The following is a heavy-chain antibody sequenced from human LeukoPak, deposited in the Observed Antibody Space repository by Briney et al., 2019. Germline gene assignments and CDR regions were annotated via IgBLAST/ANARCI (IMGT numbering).Heavy chain of an antibody. CDR3: AKARYYDSSGYSPG. Sequence: SLRLSXXXXXFTFXXXAMSWVRQAPGKGLEWVSAISGRGRSTYSPASVKGRFTISRDNSNNTLYLQMNSLRAEDTAVYYCAKARYYDSSGYSPGWGQGTLVTV. V-gene: IGHV3-23*01. J-gene: IGHJ4*02. CDR2: ISGRGRST. D-gene: IGHD3-22*01. CDR1: XFTFXXXA.